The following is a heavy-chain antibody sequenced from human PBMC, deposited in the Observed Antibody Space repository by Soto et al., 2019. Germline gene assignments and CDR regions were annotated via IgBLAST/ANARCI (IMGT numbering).Heavy chain of an antibody. Sequence: PSETLSLTCTVSGGSLSSYYWSWIRQPPGKGLEWIGYIYYSGSTNYNPSLKSRVTISVDTSKNQFSLKLSSVTAADTAVYYCARSVYSNSWYDYYYGLDVWGQGTTVTV. CDR1: GGSLSSYY. CDR3: ARSVYSNSWYDYYYGLDV. D-gene: IGHD6-13*01. J-gene: IGHJ6*02. CDR2: IYYSGST. V-gene: IGHV4-59*01.